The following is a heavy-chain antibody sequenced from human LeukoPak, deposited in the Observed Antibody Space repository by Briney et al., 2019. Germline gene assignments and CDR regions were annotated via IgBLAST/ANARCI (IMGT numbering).Heavy chain of an antibody. J-gene: IGHJ6*03. CDR1: GYAFTSYY. Sequence: GASVKVSCKASGYAFTSYYMHWVRQAPGQGLEWMGIINPSGGSTSYAQKFQGRVTMTRDMSTSTAYMELRSLRSDDTAVYYCARALWFGELFRGYYYYMDVWGKGTTVTISS. CDR3: ARALWFGELFRGYYYYMDV. V-gene: IGHV1-46*01. CDR2: INPSGGST. D-gene: IGHD3-10*01.